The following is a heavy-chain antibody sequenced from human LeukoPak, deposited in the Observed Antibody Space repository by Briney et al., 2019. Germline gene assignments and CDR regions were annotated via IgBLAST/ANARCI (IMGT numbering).Heavy chain of an antibody. CDR3: AGLTYDSSGYNLFDY. D-gene: IGHD3-22*01. Sequence: SETLSLTCTVSGGSISSYYWSWIRQPAGKGLEWIGRIYTSGSTNYNPSLKSRVTMSVDTSKNQFSLKLSSVTAADTAVYYCAGLTYDSSGYNLFDYWGQGTLVTVSS. J-gene: IGHJ4*02. CDR2: IYTSGST. V-gene: IGHV4-4*07. CDR1: GGSISSYY.